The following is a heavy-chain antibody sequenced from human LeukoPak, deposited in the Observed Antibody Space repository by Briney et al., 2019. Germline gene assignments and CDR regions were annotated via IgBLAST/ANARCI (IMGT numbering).Heavy chain of an antibody. D-gene: IGHD4-17*01. J-gene: IGHJ2*01. CDR3: ARAETRGDYGDYLLSWYFDL. CDR2: ISSSSSTI. V-gene: IGHV3-48*04. Sequence: GGSLRLSCAASGFTFSSYSMNWVRQAPGKGLEWVSYISSSSSTIYYADSVKGRFTISRDNAKNSLYLQMNSLRAEDTAVYYCARAETRGDYGDYLLSWYFDLWGRGTLVTVSS. CDR1: GFTFSSYS.